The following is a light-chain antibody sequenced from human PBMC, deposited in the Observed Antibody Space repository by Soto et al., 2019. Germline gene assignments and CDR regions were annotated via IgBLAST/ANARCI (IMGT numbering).Light chain of an antibody. CDR1: QSVNSNY. CDR2: GTS. J-gene: IGKJ2*01. Sequence: EIVLTQSPGTLSLSPGERATLSCRASQSVNSNYLAWYQQKPGQAPRLLFYGTSRRATGIPDRFSGSGSGTDFSLTISRLEPEDFAVYCCQQYGSSPYTFGQGTKLEIK. CDR3: QQYGSSPYT. V-gene: IGKV3-20*01.